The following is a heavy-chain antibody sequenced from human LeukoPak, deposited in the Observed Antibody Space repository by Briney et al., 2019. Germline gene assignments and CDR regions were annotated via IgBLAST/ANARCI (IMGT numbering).Heavy chain of an antibody. CDR1: GGSISSHY. Sequence: SETLSLTCTVSGGSISSHYWTWIRQPPGKGLEWIGCIYTNGNTNYNPSLKSRVTISVDTSKNQFSLKLSSVTAADTAVYYCARKDSTSWNFDYWGQGTLVTVSS. CDR2: IYTNGNT. CDR3: ARKDSTSWNFDY. V-gene: IGHV4-4*09. J-gene: IGHJ4*02. D-gene: IGHD6-13*01.